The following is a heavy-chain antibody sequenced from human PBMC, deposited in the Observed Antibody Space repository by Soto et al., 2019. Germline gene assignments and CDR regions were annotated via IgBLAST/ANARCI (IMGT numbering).Heavy chain of an antibody. CDR3: ARALYVENYFDY. V-gene: IGHV3-21*02. Sequence: EVQLMESGGGLVKPGGSLRLSCAASGFTFSTYRMAWVRQVPGKGLEWVSFINSESTYIYYADSVKGRFTISRDNARNSLSLQMYSLKAEDTAVYYCARALYVENYFDYWGQGTLVTVSS. J-gene: IGHJ4*02. CDR1: GFTFSTYR. CDR2: INSESTYI. D-gene: IGHD4-17*01.